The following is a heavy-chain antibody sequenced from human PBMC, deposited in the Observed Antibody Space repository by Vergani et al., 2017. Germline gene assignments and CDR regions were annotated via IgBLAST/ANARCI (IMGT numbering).Heavy chain of an antibody. J-gene: IGHJ6*03. V-gene: IGHV3-33*01. Sequence: QVQLVESGGGVVQPGRSPRLSCTSSGVTFRTYAMHWVRQAPGKGLEWVAIIYYDGSKKYYADSVKGRFTISRDNSRNTLDLLMSSLRAEDTAIYYCVREGSYCGSTTCRNPSYVYYYHMDVWGEGTPVTVSS. CDR3: VREGSYCGSTTCRNPSYVYYYHMDV. CDR2: IYYDGSKK. CDR1: GVTFRTYA. D-gene: IGHD2-21*01.